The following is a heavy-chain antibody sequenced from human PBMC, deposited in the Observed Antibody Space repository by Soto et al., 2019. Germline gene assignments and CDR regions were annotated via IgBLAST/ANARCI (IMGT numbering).Heavy chain of an antibody. Sequence: GESLKISCKVSGDSFTGFWIGWVRQMPGKGLEWLGSIYPRDSDTRYSPSFQGQVTISADKSLSTAYLQWNSLQASDTAIYYCARQHPLDSRVWHTWDQGTLVTVSS. CDR1: GDSFTGFW. J-gene: IGHJ4*02. CDR2: IYPRDSDT. D-gene: IGHD6-19*01. V-gene: IGHV5-51*01. CDR3: ARQHPLDSRVWHT.